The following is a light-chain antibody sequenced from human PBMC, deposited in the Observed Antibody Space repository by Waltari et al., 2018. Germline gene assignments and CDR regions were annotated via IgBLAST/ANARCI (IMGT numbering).Light chain of an antibody. V-gene: IGLV2-23*02. Sequence: QSALTQPASVSGSPGQSITISCTAPISDVGNFTLVSWYQQPPGKVPQLLIYEVSKRPSGVSNHFSGSKSGNTASLTISGLRAEDEADYYCCSYAGSRTYVFGTGTKVTVL. CDR3: CSYAGSRTYV. CDR1: ISDVGNFTL. CDR2: EVS. J-gene: IGLJ1*01.